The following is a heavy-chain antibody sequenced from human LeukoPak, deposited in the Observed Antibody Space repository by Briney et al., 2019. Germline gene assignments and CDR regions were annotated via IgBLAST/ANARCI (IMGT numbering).Heavy chain of an antibody. V-gene: IGHV4-39*07. CDR2: IHYSGST. CDR1: GGSISSSSYY. Sequence: SETLSLTCTVSGGSISSSSYYWGWIRQPPGKGLEWIGSIHYSGSTNYNPSLKSRVTISVDTSKNQFSLKLSSVTAADTAVYYCARGYCSGGSCYSYYYYNYMDVWGKGTTVTISS. J-gene: IGHJ6*03. CDR3: ARGYCSGGSCYSYYYYNYMDV. D-gene: IGHD2-15*01.